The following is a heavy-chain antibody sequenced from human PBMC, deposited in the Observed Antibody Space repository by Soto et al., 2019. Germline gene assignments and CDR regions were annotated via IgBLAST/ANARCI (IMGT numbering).Heavy chain of an antibody. V-gene: IGHV3-30*18. D-gene: IGHD1-26*01. Sequence: PVGSLRLSCAASGFTFSSYGMHWVRQAPGKGLEWVAVISYDGSNKYYADSVKGRFTISRDNSKNTLYLQMNSLRAEDTAVYYCAKDEKAYRAYSGSYWPDYWGQGTLVTVSS. J-gene: IGHJ4*02. CDR1: GFTFSSYG. CDR3: AKDEKAYRAYSGSYWPDY. CDR2: ISYDGSNK.